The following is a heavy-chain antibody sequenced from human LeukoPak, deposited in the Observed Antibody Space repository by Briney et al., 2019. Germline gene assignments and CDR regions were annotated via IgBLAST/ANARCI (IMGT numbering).Heavy chain of an antibody. CDR2: IWYDGSNK. CDR1: GFTFSSYG. CDR3: VKGSGYSDY. J-gene: IGHJ4*02. V-gene: IGHV3-33*01. Sequence: GGSLRLSCAASGFTFSSYGMHWVRQAPGKGLEWVAVIWYDGSNKYYADSVKGRFTISRDNSKNTLYLQMNSLRAEGTAVYYCVKGSGYSDYWGQGTLVTVSS. D-gene: IGHD3-22*01.